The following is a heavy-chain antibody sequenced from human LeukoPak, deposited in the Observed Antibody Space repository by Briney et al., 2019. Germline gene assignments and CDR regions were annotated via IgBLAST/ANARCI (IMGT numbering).Heavy chain of an antibody. D-gene: IGHD4-11*01. CDR2: IYSGGST. V-gene: IGHV3-53*01. J-gene: IGHJ4*02. Sequence: GGSLRLSCAASGFTVSSNYMSWVRQAPGKGLEWVSVIYSGGSTYYADSVKGRFTISRDNSKNTLYLQMNSLRAEDTAVYYCARGKVDYSLYYFDYWGQGTLVTVSS. CDR3: ARGKVDYSLYYFDY. CDR1: GFTVSSNY.